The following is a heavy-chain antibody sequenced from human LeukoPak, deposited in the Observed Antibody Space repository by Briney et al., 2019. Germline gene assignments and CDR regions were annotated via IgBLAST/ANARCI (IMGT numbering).Heavy chain of an antibody. Sequence: GGSLRLSCAASGFTFSNYDMHWVRQATGKGLEWVSAIDTVGNTYYAGSVKGRFTISRENAWNSLYLQMDSLRDGDTTVYYCIRIRTGEHQYGMDVWGQGTTVTVSS. CDR2: IDTVGNT. CDR3: IRIRTGEHQYGMDV. V-gene: IGHV3-13*01. CDR1: GFTFSNYD. J-gene: IGHJ6*02. D-gene: IGHD7-27*01.